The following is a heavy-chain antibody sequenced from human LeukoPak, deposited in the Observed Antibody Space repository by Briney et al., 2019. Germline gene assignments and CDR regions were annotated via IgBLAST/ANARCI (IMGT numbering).Heavy chain of an antibody. Sequence: GGSLRLSCGASGFIVSSSYMSWVRQAPGKGLEWVSVLYSGGATHYGDSVKGRFTISRDNSKNTLFLQMNSLRAEDTAVYYCARGHIAVAGHYGAGPSDYWGQGTLVTVSS. CDR1: GFIVSSSY. CDR3: ARGHIAVAGHYGAGPSDY. V-gene: IGHV3-53*01. J-gene: IGHJ4*02. D-gene: IGHD6-19*01. CDR2: LYSGGAT.